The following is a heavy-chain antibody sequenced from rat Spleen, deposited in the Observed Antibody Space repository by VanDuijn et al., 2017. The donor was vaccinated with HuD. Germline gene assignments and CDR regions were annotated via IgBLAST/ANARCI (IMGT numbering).Heavy chain of an antibody. V-gene: IGHV5-29*01. CDR2: ISYDGSIT. D-gene: IGHD2-5*01. Sequence: EVQLVESDGDLVQPGRSLKLSCAASGFTSSDYYMAWVRQAPTKGLEWVATISYDGSITYYRDSVKGRFTISRDNAKSTLYLQMNSPRSEDTATYYCTRGGYFRYWSQGVMVTVSS. CDR1: GFTSSDYY. CDR3: TRGGYFRY. J-gene: IGHJ2*01.